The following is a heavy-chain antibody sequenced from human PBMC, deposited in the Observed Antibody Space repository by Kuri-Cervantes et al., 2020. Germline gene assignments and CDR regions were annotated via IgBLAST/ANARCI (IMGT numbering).Heavy chain of an antibody. CDR1: GFTFSSYS. Sequence: GGSLRLSCAASGFTFSSYSMNWVRQAPGKGLEWVSAISGSGGSTYYADSVKGRFTISRDNSKNTLYLQMNSLRAEDTAVYYCAKRSGYYYDSSDAFDIWGQGTMVTVSS. D-gene: IGHD3-22*01. CDR3: AKRSGYYYDSSDAFDI. V-gene: IGHV3-23*01. CDR2: ISGSGGST. J-gene: IGHJ3*02.